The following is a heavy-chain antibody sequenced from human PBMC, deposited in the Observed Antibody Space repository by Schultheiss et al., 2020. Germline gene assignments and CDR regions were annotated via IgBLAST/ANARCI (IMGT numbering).Heavy chain of an antibody. V-gene: IGHV4-61*02. CDR2: IYTSGST. CDR1: GGSISSGSYY. CDR3: ARLDYGDYVDY. Sequence: SETLSLTCTVSGGSISSGSYYWSWIRQPAGKGLEWIGRIYTSGSTYYNPSLKSRVTISVDTSKNQFSLKLSSVTAADTAVYYCARLDYGDYVDYWGQGTLVTVSS. J-gene: IGHJ4*02. D-gene: IGHD4-17*01.